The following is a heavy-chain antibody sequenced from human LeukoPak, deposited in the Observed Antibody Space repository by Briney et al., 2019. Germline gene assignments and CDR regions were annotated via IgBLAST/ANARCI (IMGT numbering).Heavy chain of an antibody. J-gene: IGHJ4*02. CDR1: GGSVSSGSYY. V-gene: IGHV4-61*01. CDR3: ARNIGSCYSCFDY. Sequence: PSETLSLTCTVSGGSVSSGSYYWSWIRQPPGKGLEWIGYIYYSGSTNYNPSLKSRVTISVDTSKSQFSLKLSSVTAADAAVYYCARNIGSCYSCFDYWGQGTLVTVSS. CDR2: IYYSGST. D-gene: IGHD2-15*01.